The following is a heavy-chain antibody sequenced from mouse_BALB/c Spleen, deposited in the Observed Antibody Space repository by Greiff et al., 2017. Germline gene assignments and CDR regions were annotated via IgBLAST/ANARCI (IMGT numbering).Heavy chain of an antibody. CDR1: GFTFSSYA. V-gene: IGHV5-6-5*01. J-gene: IGHJ4*01. CDR2: ISSGGST. Sequence: EVKLVESGGGLVKPGGSLKLSCAASGFTFSSYAMSWVRQTPEKRLEWVASISSGGSTYYPDSVKGRFTISRDNARNILYLQMSSLRSEDTAMYYCARGLDSSGLYYAMDYWGQGTSVTVSS. D-gene: IGHD3-2*01. CDR3: ARGLDSSGLYYAMDY.